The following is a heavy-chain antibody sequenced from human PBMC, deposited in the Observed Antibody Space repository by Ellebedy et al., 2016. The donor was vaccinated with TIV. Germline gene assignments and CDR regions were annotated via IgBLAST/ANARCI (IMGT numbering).Heavy chain of an antibody. Sequence: SVKVSXXASGGTFSSYAISWVRQAPGQGLEWMGGIIPIFGTANYAQKFQGRVTITADESTSTAYMELSSLRSEDTAVYYCARVKGVTIAARGGIDYWGQGTLVTVSS. CDR1: GGTFSSYA. D-gene: IGHD6-6*01. J-gene: IGHJ4*02. CDR2: IIPIFGTA. CDR3: ARVKGVTIAARGGIDY. V-gene: IGHV1-69*13.